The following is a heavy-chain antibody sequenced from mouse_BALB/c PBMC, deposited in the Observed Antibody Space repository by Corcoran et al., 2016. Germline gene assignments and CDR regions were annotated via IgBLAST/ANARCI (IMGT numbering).Heavy chain of an antibody. CDR3: ARPGDGYYWYFDV. CDR1: GFDFSRYW. Sequence: EVKLLESGGGLVQPGGSLKLSCAASGFDFSRYWMSWVRQAPGKGLEWIGEINPDSNTINYTPSLKDKFIISRDNAKNTLYLQMSKVRSEDTALYYCARPGDGYYWYFDVWGAGTTVTVSS. V-gene: IGHV4-1*02. D-gene: IGHD2-3*01. CDR2: INPDSNTI. J-gene: IGHJ1*01.